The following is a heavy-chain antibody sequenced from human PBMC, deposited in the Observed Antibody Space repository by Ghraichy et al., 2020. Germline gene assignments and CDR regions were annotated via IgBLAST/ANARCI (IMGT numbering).Heavy chain of an antibody. J-gene: IGHJ6*03. CDR3: ARGGVALGTTYEDFYSMGV. Sequence: SETLSLTCAVYGGSLSGHYWTWIRQSPEKGLEWIGEINRSGSTRYNPSLKSRATISIDTSKNQFSLKVRSVITADTAVYYCARGGVALGTTYEDFYSMGVLDLGTAVTGSS. V-gene: IGHV4-34*01. D-gene: IGHD6-19*01. CDR2: INRSGST. CDR1: GGSLSGHY.